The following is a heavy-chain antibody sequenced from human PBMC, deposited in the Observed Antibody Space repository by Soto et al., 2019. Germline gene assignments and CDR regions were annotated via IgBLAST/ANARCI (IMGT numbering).Heavy chain of an antibody. V-gene: IGHV1-8*01. CDR1: GYTFTSYD. CDR3: ASLGGGRRGYSRGFDAFDI. D-gene: IGHD3-16*01. CDR2: MNPNSGNT. Sequence: QVQLVQSGAEVKKPGASVKVSCKASGYTFTSYDINWVRQATGQGLEWMGWMNPNSGNTGYAQKFQGRVTMTRNTSISTAYMELSSLRSEDTAVYYCASLGGGRRGYSRGFDAFDIWGQGTMVTVSS. J-gene: IGHJ3*02.